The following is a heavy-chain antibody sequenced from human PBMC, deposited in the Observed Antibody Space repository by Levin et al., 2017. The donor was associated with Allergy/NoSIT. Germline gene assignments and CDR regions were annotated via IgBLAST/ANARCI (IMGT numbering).Heavy chain of an antibody. CDR1: GYTFTTYG. CDR3: ARDRGGGSYGDFDY. J-gene: IGHJ4*02. V-gene: IGHV1-18*01. CDR2: ISAYNGNT. Sequence: PMASVKVSCKTSGYTFTTYGISWVRQAPGQGLEWMGWISAYNGNTDYAQSLQGRVTLTTDTSTSTAYMELTSLTSDDTAVYYCARDRGGGSYGDFDYWGQGTLVAVSS. D-gene: IGHD1-26*01.